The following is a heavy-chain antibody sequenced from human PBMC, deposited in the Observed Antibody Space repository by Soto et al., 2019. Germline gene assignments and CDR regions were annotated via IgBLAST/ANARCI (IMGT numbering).Heavy chain of an antibody. Sequence: PSETLSLTCAVSGASINTYYWSCIRQPPWKGLEWIGCFYFSGNSNYSPSLKSRGNISVDLSKNQFSLNLSSVTAADTAVYYCARSGISSRFRRRVFDPWGQGIMVTVSS. D-gene: IGHD6-13*01. V-gene: IGHV4-59*01. J-gene: IGHJ5*02. CDR3: ARSGISSRFRRRVFDP. CDR1: GASINTYY. CDR2: FYFSGNS.